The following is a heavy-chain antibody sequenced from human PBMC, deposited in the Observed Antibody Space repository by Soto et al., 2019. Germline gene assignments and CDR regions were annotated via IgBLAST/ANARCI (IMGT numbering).Heavy chain of an antibody. D-gene: IGHD6-13*01. CDR2: IIPILGIA. J-gene: IGHJ3*01. V-gene: IGHV1-69*02. CDR1: GGTFSSYT. Sequence: QVQLVQSGAEVKKPGSSVKVSCKASGGTFSSYTISWVRQAPGQGLEWMGRIIPILGIANYAQKFQGRVTITADKSTSKAYVELSSLRSEDTAGYYCAMSPGHQLAAWGQGTMVTVSS. CDR3: AMSPGHQLAA.